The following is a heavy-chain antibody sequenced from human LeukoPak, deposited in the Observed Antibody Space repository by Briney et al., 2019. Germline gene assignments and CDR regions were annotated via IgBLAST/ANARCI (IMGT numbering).Heavy chain of an antibody. D-gene: IGHD3-9*01. CDR2: ISYDELNE. Sequence: GSLSLSCAASGFSFSNYGMHWVRQAPGKGLEWVAVISYDELNEYYADSVKGRFTISRDNSKNTLYLQMNSLRAEDTAVYYCAKEETNYDILTGYYFPAEYFQHWGQGTLVTVSS. J-gene: IGHJ1*01. CDR3: AKEETNYDILTGYYFPAEYFQH. CDR1: GFSFSNYG. V-gene: IGHV3-30*18.